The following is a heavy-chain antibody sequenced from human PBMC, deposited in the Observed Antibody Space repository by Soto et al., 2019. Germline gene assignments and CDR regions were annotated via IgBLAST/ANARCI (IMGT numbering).Heavy chain of an antibody. D-gene: IGHD3-9*01. CDR2: IRGSDGST. V-gene: IGHV3-23*01. CDR1: GFTVSSYG. Sequence: EVQLLESGGGFVQPGGSLRLSCEASGFTVSSYGMTWVRQAPGKGLEWVSTIRGSDGSTYYADSVKGRFTISRDNSKKTLYLQTNSLRAEDTAVYYCAKDVNYDMLAGYYYYWGQGTLVTVSS. J-gene: IGHJ4*02. CDR3: AKDVNYDMLAGYYYY.